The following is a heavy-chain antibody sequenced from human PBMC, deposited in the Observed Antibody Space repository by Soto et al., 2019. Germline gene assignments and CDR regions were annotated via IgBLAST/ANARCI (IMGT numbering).Heavy chain of an antibody. V-gene: IGHV1-69*12. CDR3: AQCLLGVNYYYSMDV. D-gene: IGHD3-16*01. CDR2: IIPIFATA. Sequence: QVQLVQSGAEVKKPGSSVKVSCNASGGTFSSYAINWVRQATGQVLEWMGGIIPIFATADYAQKFQGRVTITADEYTRRAYMEPSSLRSEDTAVYYCAQCLLGVNYYYSMDVWGQGTTVTVSS. J-gene: IGHJ6*02. CDR1: GGTFSSYA.